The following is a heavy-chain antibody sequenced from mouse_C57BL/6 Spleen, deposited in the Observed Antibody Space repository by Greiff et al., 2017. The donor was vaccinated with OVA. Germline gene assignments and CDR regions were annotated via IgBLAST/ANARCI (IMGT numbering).Heavy chain of an antibody. D-gene: IGHD2-5*01. V-gene: IGHV10-1*01. Sequence: GGGLVQPKGSLKLSCAASGFSFNTYAMNWVRQAPGKGLEWVARIRSKSNNYATYYADSVKDRFTISRDDSESMLYLQMNNLKTEDTAMYYCVTAIVGYAMDYWGQGTSVTVSS. CDR3: VTAIVGYAMDY. CDR1: GFSFNTYA. J-gene: IGHJ4*01. CDR2: IRSKSNNYAT.